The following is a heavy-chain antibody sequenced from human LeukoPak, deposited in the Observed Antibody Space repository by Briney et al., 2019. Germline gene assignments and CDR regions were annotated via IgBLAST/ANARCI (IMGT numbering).Heavy chain of an antibody. CDR1: GFTFSSYG. V-gene: IGHV3-30*02. J-gene: IGHJ3*02. CDR2: IRYDGSNK. D-gene: IGHD6-13*01. CDR3: ARDGSLADAFDI. Sequence: GGSLRLSCAASGFTFSSYGMHWVRQAPGKGLEWVAFIRYDGSNKYYADSVKGRFTISRDNSKNTLYLQMNSLRAEDTAVYYCARDGSLADAFDIWGQGTMVTVSS.